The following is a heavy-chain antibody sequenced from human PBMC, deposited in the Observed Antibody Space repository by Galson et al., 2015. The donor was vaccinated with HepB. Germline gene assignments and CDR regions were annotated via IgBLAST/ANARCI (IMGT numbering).Heavy chain of an antibody. D-gene: IGHD3-10*02. J-gene: IGHJ6*03. CDR1: GGTFGTYT. CDR2: IIPMFEKG. V-gene: IGHV1-69*01. Sequence: SVKVSCNTSGGTFGTYTLNWVRQAPGQGLQWMGGIIPMFEKGSYAQKCQDRVIITADGATTTAYMELISLRGEDTSVNYCTKEAVGNVGGKHTEVWGNGTTVIVSS. CDR3: TKEAVGNVGGKHTEV.